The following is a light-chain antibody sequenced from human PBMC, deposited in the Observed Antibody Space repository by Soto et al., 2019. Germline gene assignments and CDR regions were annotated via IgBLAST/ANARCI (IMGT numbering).Light chain of an antibody. Sequence: QSALTQPASVSGSPGQSITISCTGTSSDVGSYNLVSWYQQHPGKAPKLIIYAARKRPSGVSNRYSGSKSGNTASLTISGLQAEDEANYYCCSYAGSRALVFGGGTKLTVL. CDR1: SSDVGSYNL. V-gene: IGLV2-23*01. CDR3: CSYAGSRALV. CDR2: AAR. J-gene: IGLJ2*01.